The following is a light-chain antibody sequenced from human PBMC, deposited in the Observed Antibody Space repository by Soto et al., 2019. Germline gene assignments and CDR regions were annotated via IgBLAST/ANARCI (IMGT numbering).Light chain of an antibody. V-gene: IGKV3-20*01. Sequence: EIVLTQSPGTLSLSPGERVTLSCRASQTVSSSYLAWYQQKPGQAPRLLMYSASSRATGIPDRFSGSGSGTDFTLTISRLEPEDFAVYYCQQCGSTVLTFGGGTKVEI. J-gene: IGKJ4*01. CDR1: QTVSSSY. CDR3: QQCGSTVLT. CDR2: SAS.